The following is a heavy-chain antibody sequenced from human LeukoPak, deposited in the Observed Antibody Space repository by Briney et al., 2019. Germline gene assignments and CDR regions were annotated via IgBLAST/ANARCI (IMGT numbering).Heavy chain of an antibody. CDR1: GGSISSYY. CDR2: IYYSGST. CDR3: ASYGEEGFDY. J-gene: IGHJ4*02. D-gene: IGHD4-17*01. Sequence: SETLSLTCTVSGGSISSYYWSWTRQPPGKGLEWIGYIYYSGSTNYNPSLKSRVTISVDTSKNQFSLKLSSVTAADTAVYYCASYGEEGFDYWGQGTLVTVSS. V-gene: IGHV4-59*01.